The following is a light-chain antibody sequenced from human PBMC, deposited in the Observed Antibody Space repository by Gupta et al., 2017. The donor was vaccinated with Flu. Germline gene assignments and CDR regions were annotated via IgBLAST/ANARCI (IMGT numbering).Light chain of an antibody. V-gene: IGKV1-39*01. CDR2: AAS. Sequence: DIHLTQSPSSLSASVGDRVTITCRASQSVRDRLHWFQQKPGRAPNLLIYAASTLQSGVPSRFSGSGSGTDFTITIISLQPEDSATYYCQQSYSTPLNFGGGTKVEIK. CDR1: QSVRDR. CDR3: QQSYSTPLN. J-gene: IGKJ4*01.